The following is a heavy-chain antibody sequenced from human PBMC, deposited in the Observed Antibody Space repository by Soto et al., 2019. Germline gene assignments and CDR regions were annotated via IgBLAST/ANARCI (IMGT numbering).Heavy chain of an antibody. CDR1: GFTFGSYA. V-gene: IGHV3-23*01. CDR3: AKDPLYYDFWSGYYPLPAFDY. J-gene: IGHJ4*02. Sequence: HPGGSLRLSCAASGFTFGSYAMSWVRQAPGKGLEWVSAISGSGGSTYYADSVKGRFTISRDNSKNTLYLQMNSLRAEDTAVYYCAKDPLYYDFWSGYYPLPAFDYWGQGTLVTVSS. CDR2: ISGSGGST. D-gene: IGHD3-3*01.